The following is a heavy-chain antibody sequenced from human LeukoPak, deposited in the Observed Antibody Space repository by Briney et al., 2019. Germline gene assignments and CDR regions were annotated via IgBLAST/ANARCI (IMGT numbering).Heavy chain of an antibody. V-gene: IGHV3-30*02. Sequence: GGSLRLSCAASGFTFSSYGMHWLRQAPGKGLEWVAFIDYDGRNEFYGDSVKGRFTISRDNSKNTLYLQMNSLRGDDTAVYYCAKEGIDAFDVWGQGTMVTVSS. J-gene: IGHJ3*01. CDR2: IDYDGRNE. CDR3: AKEGIDAFDV. CDR1: GFTFSSYG.